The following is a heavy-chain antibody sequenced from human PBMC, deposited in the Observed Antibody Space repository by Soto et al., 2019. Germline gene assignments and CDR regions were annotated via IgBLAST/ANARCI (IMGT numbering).Heavy chain of an antibody. CDR1: GFTFSSYA. CDR3: VKDFTYYYDSSGYAFDI. CDR2: ISSNGGST. J-gene: IGHJ3*02. D-gene: IGHD3-22*01. Sequence: GGSLRLSCSASGFTFSSYAMHLVRQAPGKGLEYVSAISSNGGSTYYADSVKGRFTISRDNSKNTLYLQMSSLRAEDTAVYYCVKDFTYYYDSSGYAFDIWGQGTMVTVSS. V-gene: IGHV3-64D*09.